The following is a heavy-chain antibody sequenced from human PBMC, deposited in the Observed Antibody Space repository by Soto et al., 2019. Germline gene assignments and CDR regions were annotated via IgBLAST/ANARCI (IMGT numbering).Heavy chain of an antibody. J-gene: IGHJ4*02. CDR2: INPSGGST. Sequence: ASVKVSCKASGYTFTSYYMHWGRQAPGQGLEWMGIINPSGGSTRYAQKFQGRVTMTRDTSTSTVYMELSSLRSEDTAVYYCAFYDSSGYYPTVIDYWGQGTLVTVSS. D-gene: IGHD3-22*01. CDR1: GYTFTSYY. V-gene: IGHV1-46*03. CDR3: AFYDSSGYYPTVIDY.